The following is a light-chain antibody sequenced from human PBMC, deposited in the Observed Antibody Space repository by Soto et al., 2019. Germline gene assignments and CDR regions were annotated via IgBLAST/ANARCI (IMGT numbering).Light chain of an antibody. V-gene: IGKV1-5*03. Sequence: DIQMTQSPSTLSASIGDRVTVTCRASQTVTNWLAWYQQKPGKAPNLLIYKASYLPGGVPSRFSGSGSGTEFTLTISSLQPEDSASYYCQQYHSQWTFGQGTKVEV. CDR2: KAS. CDR1: QTVTNW. J-gene: IGKJ1*01. CDR3: QQYHSQWT.